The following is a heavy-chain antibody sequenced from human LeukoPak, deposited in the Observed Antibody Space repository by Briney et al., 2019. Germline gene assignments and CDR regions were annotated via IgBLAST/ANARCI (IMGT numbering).Heavy chain of an antibody. J-gene: IGHJ4*02. D-gene: IGHD6-19*01. CDR3: ARTDGYSSDFDY. CDR1: GFTFSSYS. Sequence: KTGGSLRLSCAASGFTFSSYSMNRVRQAPGKGLEWVSSISSSSSYIYYADSVKGRFTISRDNAKNSLYLQMNSLRAEDTAVYYCARTDGYSSDFDYWGQGTLVTVSS. CDR2: ISSSSSYI. V-gene: IGHV3-21*01.